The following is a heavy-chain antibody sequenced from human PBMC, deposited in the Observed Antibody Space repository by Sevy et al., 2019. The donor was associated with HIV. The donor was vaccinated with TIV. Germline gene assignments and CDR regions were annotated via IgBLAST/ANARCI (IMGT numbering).Heavy chain of an antibody. CDR3: ARAPSGSQGPGQYFHH. CDR1: GYTFTNYH. J-gene: IGHJ1*01. V-gene: IGHV1-18*01. CDR2: ITPNNGNT. D-gene: IGHD1-26*01. Sequence: ASVKVSCKASGYTFTNYHITWVRQAPGQGLEWMGWITPNNGNTNYARRLQGRVTMTTDTSTATAYMELRSLRSDDTAVYYCARAPSGSQGPGQYFHHWGQRTLVTVSS.